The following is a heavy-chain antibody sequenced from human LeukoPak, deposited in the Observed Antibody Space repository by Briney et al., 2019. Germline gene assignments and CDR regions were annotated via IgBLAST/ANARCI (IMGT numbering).Heavy chain of an antibody. V-gene: IGHV4-59*01. CDR3: AREGAAAGLYYYMDV. CDR1: DGSITNYD. CDR2: VHYSGTA. J-gene: IGHJ6*03. D-gene: IGHD6-13*01. Sequence: SETLSLTCTVSDGSITNYDWSWVRQPPGKGLEFIGHVHYSGTADYNPSLKSRVTISIDTSKKHFFLKLKSVTAADTAVYYCAREGAAAGLYYYMDVWGKGTTVTVSS.